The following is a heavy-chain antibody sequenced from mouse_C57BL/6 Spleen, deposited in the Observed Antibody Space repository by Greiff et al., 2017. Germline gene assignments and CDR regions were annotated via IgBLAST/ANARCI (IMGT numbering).Heavy chain of an antibody. D-gene: IGHD1-1*01. V-gene: IGHV1-61*01. Sequence: QVQLQQPGAELVRPGSSVKLSCKASGYTFTSYWMDWVKQRPGQGLEWIGNIYPSDSETHYNQKFKDKATLTVDKSSSTAYMQLSSLTSEDSAVYYCARRYYGSSYAYLDYWGQGTTLTVSS. CDR3: ARRYYGSSYAYLDY. CDR2: IYPSDSET. J-gene: IGHJ2*01. CDR1: GYTFTSYW.